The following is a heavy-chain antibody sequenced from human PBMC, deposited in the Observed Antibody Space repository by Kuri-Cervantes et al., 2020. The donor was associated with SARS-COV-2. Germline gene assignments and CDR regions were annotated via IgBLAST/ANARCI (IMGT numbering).Heavy chain of an antibody. V-gene: IGHV3-23*01. CDR2: IIGSGVST. J-gene: IGHJ6*02. Sequence: GGSLRLSCAASGFTFSSYAMSWVRQAPGKGLEWVSAIIGSGVSTYDADTVKGRFTITRDNSKNTLYLQMNSLRAEDTAVYYCARESESSSPHPFYYSYYGMDVWGQGTTVTVSS. D-gene: IGHD6-13*01. CDR1: GFTFSSYA. CDR3: ARESESSSPHPFYYSYYGMDV.